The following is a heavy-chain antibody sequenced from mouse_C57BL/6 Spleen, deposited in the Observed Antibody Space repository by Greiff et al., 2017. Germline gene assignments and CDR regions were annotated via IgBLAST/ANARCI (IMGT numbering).Heavy chain of an antibody. V-gene: IGHV1-80*01. CDR1: GYAFSSYW. Sequence: QVQLQQSGAELVKPGASVKISCKASGYAFSSYWMNWVQQRPGKGLEWIGQIYTGDGDTNYNGKFKGKDTLTADKSSSTAYMQLSSLTSEDSAVYFCARSGGSSYDWFAYWGQGTLVTVSA. J-gene: IGHJ3*01. CDR3: ARSGGSSYDWFAY. CDR2: IYTGDGDT. D-gene: IGHD1-1*01.